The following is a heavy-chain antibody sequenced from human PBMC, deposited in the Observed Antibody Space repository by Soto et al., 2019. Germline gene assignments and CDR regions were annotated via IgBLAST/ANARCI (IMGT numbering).Heavy chain of an antibody. CDR1: GGSITSDNW. D-gene: IGHD3-16*01. Sequence: QMKLQESGPGLVKPSGTLSLTCAVSGGSITSDNWWNWVRQPPGKGLEWIGEIYHSGTTNYNPSLSSRVTISFDKSENQFYLRLTSMTAADTAVYYCARSWDYALPGWGQGTLVTVSS. J-gene: IGHJ4*02. V-gene: IGHV4-4*02. CDR3: ARSWDYALPG. CDR2: IYHSGTT.